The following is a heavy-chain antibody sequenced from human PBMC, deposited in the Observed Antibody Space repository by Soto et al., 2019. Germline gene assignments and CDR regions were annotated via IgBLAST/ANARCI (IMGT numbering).Heavy chain of an antibody. J-gene: IGHJ6*03. CDR2: IYYSGST. CDR1: GRSISSSSYY. V-gene: IGHV4-39*01. Sequence: SETLSLTCTVSGRSISSSSYYWGWIRQPPGKGLEWIGSIYYSGSTYYNPSLKSRVTISVDTSKNQFSLKLSSVTAADTAVYYCAIPIWFGEKGYYYYYMDVWGNGTTVTVSS. CDR3: AIPIWFGEKGYYYYYMDV. D-gene: IGHD3-10*01.